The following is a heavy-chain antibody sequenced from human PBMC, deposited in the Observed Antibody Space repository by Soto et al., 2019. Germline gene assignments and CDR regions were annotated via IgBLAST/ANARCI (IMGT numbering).Heavy chain of an antibody. J-gene: IGHJ4*02. Sequence: QVQLQESGPGLVPPSQTLSLTCTVSGASISSGTYFWSWIRQHPGKGLEWIGFISYSGSTSYHPALKSRVTISVDTSKNQFSLRLNSVTAADTAVYYCARGVLYWGQGTLVSVSS. CDR2: ISYSGST. V-gene: IGHV4-31*03. CDR3: ARGVLY. CDR1: GASISSGTYF.